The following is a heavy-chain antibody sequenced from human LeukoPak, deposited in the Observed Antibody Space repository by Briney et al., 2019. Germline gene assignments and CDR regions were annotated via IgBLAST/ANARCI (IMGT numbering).Heavy chain of an antibody. CDR1: GGSISSYY. D-gene: IGHD5-18*01. V-gene: IGHV4-59*08. J-gene: IGHJ3*02. CDR2: MYYSGST. CDR3: ARPGVGSGRYGAFDI. Sequence: PSEILSLTCTVSGGSISSYYWSWIRQPPGKGLEWIGYMYYSGSTDYNPSLKSRVTISVDTSKNHFSLKLSSVTAADTAVYYCARPGVGSGRYGAFDIWGQGTLVIVSS.